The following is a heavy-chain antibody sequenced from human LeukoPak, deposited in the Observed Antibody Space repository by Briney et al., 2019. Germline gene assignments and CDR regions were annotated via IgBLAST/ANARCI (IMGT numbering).Heavy chain of an antibody. CDR3: ARAIPASNDYYDSSGYPSLPDY. D-gene: IGHD3-22*01. CDR1: GFTFSDYY. CDR2: ISSSGSTI. Sequence: GGSLRLSCAASGFTFSDYYMSWIRQAPGKGLEWVSYISSSGSTIYYADSVKGRFTTSRDNAKNSLYLQMNSLRAEDTAVYYCARAIPASNDYYDSSGYPSLPDYWGQGTLVTVSS. J-gene: IGHJ4*02. V-gene: IGHV3-11*04.